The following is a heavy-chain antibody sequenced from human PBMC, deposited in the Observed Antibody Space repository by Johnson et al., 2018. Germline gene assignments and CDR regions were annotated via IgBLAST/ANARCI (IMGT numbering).Heavy chain of an antibody. CDR2: IKQDGSEK. V-gene: IGHV3-7*01. CDR1: GFTFSSYW. D-gene: IGHD5-18*01. CDR3: ARELLGPWIQPPMDV. J-gene: IGHJ6*03. Sequence: EVQLVESGGGLVQPGGSLRLSCAASGFTFSSYWMSWVRQAPGKGLEWVANIKQDGSEKYYVDSVKGRFTISRDNAKNSLYLQMNSLRAEDTAVYYCARELLGPWIQPPMDVWGKGTTVTVSS.